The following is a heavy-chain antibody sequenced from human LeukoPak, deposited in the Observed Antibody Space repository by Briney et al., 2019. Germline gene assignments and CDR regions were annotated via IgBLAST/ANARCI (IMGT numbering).Heavy chain of an antibody. CDR2: LTGSGATT. J-gene: IGHJ4*02. D-gene: IGHD5/OR15-5a*01. CDR1: GFSFTGYA. CDR3: AKEDIVSTMGNFDY. V-gene: IGHV3-23*01. Sequence: GGSLRPSCAASGFSFTGYAMSWVRQAPGKGLEWVSALTGSGATTNYADSVKGRFTISRDNSKNTLFLQMNSLRAEDTAVYYCAKEDIVSTMGNFDYWGQGTLVTVSS.